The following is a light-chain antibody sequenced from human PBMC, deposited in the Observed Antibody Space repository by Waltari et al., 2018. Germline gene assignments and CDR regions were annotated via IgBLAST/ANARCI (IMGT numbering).Light chain of an antibody. CDR3: QVWDSGSGRPQVI. V-gene: IGLV3-21*02. Sequence: SYVLTQPPSVSVAPGQTAIITCGGDNIGSKSGHWYQQRAGQAPVLVVHDDNDRPSGIPERLSGSNSGNTATLTISRVEAGDEADFYCQVWDSGSGRPQVIFGGGTRLTVL. CDR1: NIGSKS. J-gene: IGLJ2*01. CDR2: DDN.